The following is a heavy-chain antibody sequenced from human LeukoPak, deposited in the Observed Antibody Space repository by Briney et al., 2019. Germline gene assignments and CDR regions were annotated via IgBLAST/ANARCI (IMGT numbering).Heavy chain of an antibody. CDR2: IIPMFGAA. J-gene: IGHJ6*03. Sequence: ASVKVSCKASGVSFRDYAINWVRQAPGAGLEWMGGIIPMFGAAQYGQRFQGRVTITTDESTRTASMELTSLRSEDTAVYYCAGGDSSGRSGIVGAQGYYYYMDVWGKGTAVTVSS. D-gene: IGHD1-26*01. CDR3: AGGDSSGRSGIVGAQGYYYYMDV. V-gene: IGHV1-69*05. CDR1: GVSFRDYA.